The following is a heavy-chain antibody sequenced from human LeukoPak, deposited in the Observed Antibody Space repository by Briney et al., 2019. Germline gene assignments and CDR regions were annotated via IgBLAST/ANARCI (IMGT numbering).Heavy chain of an antibody. D-gene: IGHD3-9*01. CDR2: ISGSGGST. V-gene: IGHV3-23*01. J-gene: IGHJ6*02. CDR3: AKLDYDILTGYPIYYYGMDV. CDR1: GFTFSSYA. Sequence: PGASLRLSCAASGFTFSSYAMSWVRQAPGKGLEWVSAISGSGGSTYYADSVKGRFTISRDNSKNTLYLQMNSLRAEDTAVYYCAKLDYDILTGYPIYYYGMDVWGQGTTVTVSS.